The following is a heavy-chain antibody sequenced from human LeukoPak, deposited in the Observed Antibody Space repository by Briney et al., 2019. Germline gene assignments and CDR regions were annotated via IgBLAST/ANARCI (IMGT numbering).Heavy chain of an antibody. D-gene: IGHD2-15*01. V-gene: IGHV4-38-2*01. Sequence: PSETLPLTCAVSGYSISSGYYWGWIRQPPGKGLEWIGSIYHSGSTYYNPSLKSRVTISVDTSKNQFSLKLSSVTAADTAVYYCAAHRPPGYCSGGSCYSRGYFDYWGQGTLVTVSS. CDR2: IYHSGST. CDR3: AAHRPPGYCSGGSCYSRGYFDY. CDR1: GYSISSGYY. J-gene: IGHJ4*02.